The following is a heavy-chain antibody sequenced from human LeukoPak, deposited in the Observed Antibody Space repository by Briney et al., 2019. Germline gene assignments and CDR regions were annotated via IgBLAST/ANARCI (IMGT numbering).Heavy chain of an antibody. V-gene: IGHV3-30*02. CDR1: GFTFSSYG. CDR3: AKGRHYYGSGLAFDI. Sequence: PGGSLRLSCAASGFTFSSYGMHWVRQAPGKGLEWVAFIRYDGSNKYYADSVKGRFTISRDNSKNTLYLQMNSLRAEDTAVYYCAKGRHYYGSGLAFDIWGQGTMVTVPS. D-gene: IGHD3-10*01. CDR2: IRYDGSNK. J-gene: IGHJ3*02.